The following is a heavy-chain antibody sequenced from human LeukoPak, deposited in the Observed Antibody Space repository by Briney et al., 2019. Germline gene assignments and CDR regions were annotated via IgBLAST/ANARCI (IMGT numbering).Heavy chain of an antibody. D-gene: IGHD6-13*01. J-gene: IGHJ5*02. Sequence: GGSPRLSCAASGFTFSSYAMHWVRQAPGKGLEWVAVISYDGSNKYYADSVKGRFTISRDNSKNTLYLQMNSLRAEDTAVYYCATPYSSSSPWGQGTLVTVSS. CDR3: ATPYSSSSP. CDR1: GFTFSSYA. V-gene: IGHV3-30-3*01. CDR2: ISYDGSNK.